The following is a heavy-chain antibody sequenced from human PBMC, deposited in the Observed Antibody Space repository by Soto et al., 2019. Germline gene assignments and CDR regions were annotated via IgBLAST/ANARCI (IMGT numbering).Heavy chain of an antibody. J-gene: IGHJ5*02. D-gene: IGHD6-13*01. CDR2: IYYSGFT. CDR3: VCAGPNSNSWHQFDP. CDR1: GDSISGPGYY. Sequence: QVQLQESGPGLVKPSQTLSLTCTVSGDSISGPGYYWSWIRQHPGKGLEWIGYIYYSGFTYYNPSLNGRATISVDTSKNQFALKLSSVTAADTAVYFCVCAGPNSNSWHQFDPWGQGTLVTVSS. V-gene: IGHV4-31*03.